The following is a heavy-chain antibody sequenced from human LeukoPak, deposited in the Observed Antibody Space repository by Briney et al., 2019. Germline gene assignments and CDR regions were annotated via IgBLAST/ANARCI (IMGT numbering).Heavy chain of an antibody. D-gene: IGHD5-12*01. V-gene: IGHV3-23*01. CDR3: ARDPPGYSGYQPMDV. CDR2: ISGSGGST. J-gene: IGHJ6*03. CDR1: GFTFSTYA. Sequence: GGSLRLSCAASGFTFSTYAMSWVRQAPGKGLEWVSGISGSGGSTYYADSVKGRFTISRDNAKNSLYLQMNSLRAEDTAVYYCARDPPGYSGYQPMDVWGKGTTVTVSS.